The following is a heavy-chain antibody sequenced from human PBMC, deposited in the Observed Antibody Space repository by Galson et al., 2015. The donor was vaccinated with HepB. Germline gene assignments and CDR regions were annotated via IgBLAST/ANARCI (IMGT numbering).Heavy chain of an antibody. J-gene: IGHJ3*02. Sequence: SVKVSCKASGYTFTSYGISWVRQAPGQGLEWMGWISAYNGNTNYAQKLQGRVTMTTDTSTSTAYMELRGLRSDDTAVYYCARRFLWFGESSHFDIWGQGTMVTVSS. D-gene: IGHD3-10*01. CDR1: GYTFTSYG. CDR2: ISAYNGNT. CDR3: ARRFLWFGESSHFDI. V-gene: IGHV1-18*01.